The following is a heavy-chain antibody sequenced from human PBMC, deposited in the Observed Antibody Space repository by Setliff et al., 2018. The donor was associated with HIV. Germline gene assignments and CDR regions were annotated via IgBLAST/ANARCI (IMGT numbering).Heavy chain of an antibody. CDR3: ASVGSGWSHNWFDP. CDR2: IHHSGST. V-gene: IGHV4-4*02. CDR1: GGSISSSNW. Sequence: PSETLSLTCAVSGGSISSSNWWSWVRQAPGEGLEWIGEIHHSGSTNYKPSLKSRVTISVDKSKNQFSLKLSSVTAADTAVYYCASVGSGWSHNWFDPWGQGTLVTVPS. D-gene: IGHD6-19*01. J-gene: IGHJ5*02.